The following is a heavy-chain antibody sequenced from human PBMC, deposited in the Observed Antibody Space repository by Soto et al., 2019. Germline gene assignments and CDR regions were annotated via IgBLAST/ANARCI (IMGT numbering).Heavy chain of an antibody. J-gene: IGHJ6*02. CDR2: IDPSESYS. CDR1: GFSFANYW. D-gene: IGHD3-16*01. Sequence: EVQLVQSGAEVKKPGESLRISCTGSGFSFANYWINWVRQMPGKGLEWMGRIDPSESYSNYSPSFQGHVTISADKSINTAYLQWSSLKASDTAMYDCWGEGFGMDVWGQGSRVTVSS. V-gene: IGHV5-10-1*03. CDR3: WGEGFGMDV.